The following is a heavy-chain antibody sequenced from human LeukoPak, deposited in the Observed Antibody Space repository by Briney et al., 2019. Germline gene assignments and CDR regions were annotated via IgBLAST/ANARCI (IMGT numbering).Heavy chain of an antibody. CDR2: IKSNTDGGTT. CDR3: TTQLLYEHNFDY. CDR1: GFTFSDAW. Sequence: GGSLRLSCAASGFTFSDAWMSWVRQTPGKGREWVGRIKSNTDGGTTDFAAPVKGRFTISRDDSENALYLQMNRLKTEDTAVYYCTTQLLYEHNFDYWGQGTLVTVSS. V-gene: IGHV3-15*01. D-gene: IGHD2-2*02. J-gene: IGHJ4*02.